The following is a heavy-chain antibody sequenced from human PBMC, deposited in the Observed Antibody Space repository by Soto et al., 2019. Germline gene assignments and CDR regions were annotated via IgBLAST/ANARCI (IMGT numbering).Heavy chain of an antibody. V-gene: IGHV1-18*01. J-gene: IGHJ6*02. CDR1: GSIFVNYG. CDR3: VMVDNYVTPTPQDV. CDR2: ISPYTGNT. D-gene: IGHD3-16*01. Sequence: QVQLVQSGDEVKKPGASLKVSCKASGSIFVNYGIAWVRQAPGQGLEWMGWISPYTGNTHAATKVQGRLTMTTDTSTSTAYMDLGSLTSDDTAVYYCVMVDNYVTPTPQDVWGQGTTVTVSS.